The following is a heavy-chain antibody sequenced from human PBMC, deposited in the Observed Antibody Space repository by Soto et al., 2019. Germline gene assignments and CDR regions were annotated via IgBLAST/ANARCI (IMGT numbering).Heavy chain of an antibody. J-gene: IGHJ4*02. Sequence: QVHLVESGGGLVKPGGSLRLSCAASGFTFSDYYMTWIRQAPGKGLEWVSYISSGGSSIYYADSLKGRFTISRDNAKNTQHLQMNSLRAEDTAMYYCASLAIGTIIRGAPDFWGQGTLVTVSS. CDR2: ISSGGSSI. D-gene: IGHD3-10*01. CDR3: ASLAIGTIIRGAPDF. V-gene: IGHV3-11*01. CDR1: GFTFSDYY.